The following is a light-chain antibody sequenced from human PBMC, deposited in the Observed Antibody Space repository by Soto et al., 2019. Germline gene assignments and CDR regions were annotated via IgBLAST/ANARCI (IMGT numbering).Light chain of an antibody. CDR2: EGS. CDR3: CSYAGSSTYV. J-gene: IGLJ1*01. CDR1: SSDVGSYNL. Sequence: LTQRASVSGSPGQSITISCTGTSSDVGSYNLVSWYQQHPGKAPKLMIYEGSKRPSGVSNRFSGSKSGNTASLTISGLQAEDEADYYCCSYAGSSTYVFGTGTKVTVL. V-gene: IGLV2-23*01.